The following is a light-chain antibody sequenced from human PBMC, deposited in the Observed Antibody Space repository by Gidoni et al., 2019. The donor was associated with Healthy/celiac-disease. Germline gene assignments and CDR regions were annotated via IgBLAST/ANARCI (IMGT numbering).Light chain of an antibody. CDR3: QQYNNWLPLT. CDR2: GAS. CDR1: QSVSSN. Sequence: EIVMTQSPATLSVSPGERATLACRASQSVSSNLAWYQQKPGQAPRLLIYGASTRSTGIPARFSGSGSVTEFTLTISRLQSEYLAVYYCQQYNNWLPLTFGGXTKVEIK. V-gene: IGKV3-15*01. J-gene: IGKJ4*01.